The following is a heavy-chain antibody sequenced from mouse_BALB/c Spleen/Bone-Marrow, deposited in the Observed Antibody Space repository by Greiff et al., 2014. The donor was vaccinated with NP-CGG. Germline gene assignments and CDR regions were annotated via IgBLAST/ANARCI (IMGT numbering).Heavy chain of an antibody. Sequence: EVMLVESLGCLVKPGGSLKLSCAASRFTFSNYAMSWVRQTPEKRLEWVATISSGGSYTYYPDSVKGRFTISRDNAQNTLYLQMSSLRSEDTAMYFCARQENWALDYWGQSTTLTVST. D-gene: IGHD4-1*01. CDR1: RFTFSNYA. CDR3: ARQENWALDY. CDR2: ISSGGSYT. V-gene: IGHV5-9-1*01. J-gene: IGHJ2*01.